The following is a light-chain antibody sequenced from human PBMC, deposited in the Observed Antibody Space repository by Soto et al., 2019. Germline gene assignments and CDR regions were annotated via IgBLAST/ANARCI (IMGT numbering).Light chain of an antibody. V-gene: IGKV1-39*01. CDR3: QQLNSYPIT. J-gene: IGKJ5*01. CDR1: QSISSY. CDR2: AAS. Sequence: DIQMTQSPSSLSASVGDRVTITCPASQSISSYLNWYQQKPGKAPKLLIYAASTLQSGVPSRFSGSGSGTDFTLTISSLQPEDFATYYCQQLNSYPITFGQGTRLEIK.